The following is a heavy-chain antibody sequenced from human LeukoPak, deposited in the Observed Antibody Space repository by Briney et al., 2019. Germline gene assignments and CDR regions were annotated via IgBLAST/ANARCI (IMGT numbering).Heavy chain of an antibody. CDR1: GGSISSSSYY. J-gene: IGHJ4*02. Sequence: SETLSLTCTVSGGSISSSSYYWGWIRQPPGKGLEWIGYIYYSGSTNYNPSLKSRVTISVDTSKNQFSLKLSSVTAADTAVYYCAGSSDYYGSGSYYEPTVLDYWGQGTLVTVSS. V-gene: IGHV4-61*05. CDR2: IYYSGST. D-gene: IGHD3-10*01. CDR3: AGSSDYYGSGSYYEPTVLDY.